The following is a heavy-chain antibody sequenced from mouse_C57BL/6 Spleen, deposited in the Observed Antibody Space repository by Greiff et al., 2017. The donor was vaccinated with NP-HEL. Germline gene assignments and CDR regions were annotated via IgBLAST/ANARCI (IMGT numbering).Heavy chain of an antibody. D-gene: IGHD1-1*01. J-gene: IGHJ4*01. Sequence: DVMLVESGGGLVKPGGSLKLSCAASGFTFSSYAMSWVRQTPEKRLEWVATISDGGSYTYYPDNVKGRFTISRDNAKNNLYLQMSHLKSEDTAMYYCARDNYGSNYYAMDYWGQGTSVTVSS. CDR2: ISDGGSYT. V-gene: IGHV5-4*01. CDR1: GFTFSSYA. CDR3: ARDNYGSNYYAMDY.